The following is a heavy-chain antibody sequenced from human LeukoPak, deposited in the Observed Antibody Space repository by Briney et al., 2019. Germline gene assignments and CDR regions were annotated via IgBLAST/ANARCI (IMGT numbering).Heavy chain of an antibody. CDR1: GFTFSRYW. J-gene: IGHJ4*02. V-gene: IGHV3-7*05. Sequence: PGGSLRLSCAVSGFTFSRYWMSWVRQAPGKGLEWVANIKHDGSAKYYVDSVKGRFTISRDNAKNSLYLQMNSLRAEDTAVYFCARDESYSSDYWGQGTLVTVSS. D-gene: IGHD6-13*01. CDR3: ARDESYSSDY. CDR2: IKHDGSAK.